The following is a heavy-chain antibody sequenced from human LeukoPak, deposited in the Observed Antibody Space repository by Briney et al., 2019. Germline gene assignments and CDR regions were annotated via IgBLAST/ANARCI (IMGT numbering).Heavy chain of an antibody. CDR2: ISGSGGST. D-gene: IGHD2-15*01. CDR1: GFTFSSYA. J-gene: IGHJ6*02. CDR3: AKPRDCSGGSCYSLAIYYYYGMDV. Sequence: QPGGSLRLSCAASGFTFSSYAMSWVRQAPGKGLEWVSAISGSGGSTYYAGSVKGRFTISRDNSKNTLYLQMNSLRAEDTAVYYCAKPRDCSGGSCYSLAIYYYYGMDVWGQGTTVTVSS. V-gene: IGHV3-23*01.